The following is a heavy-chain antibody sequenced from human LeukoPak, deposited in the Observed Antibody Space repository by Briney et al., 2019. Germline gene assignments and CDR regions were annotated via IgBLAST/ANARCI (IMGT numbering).Heavy chain of an antibody. J-gene: IGHJ4*02. Sequence: APVKVSCKASGYTFTSYGISWVRQAPGQGLEWMGWISAYNGNTNYAQKLQGRVTMTTDTSTSTAYMELRSLRSDDTAVYYCARDIMGVYERDYWGQGTLVTVSS. CDR2: ISAYNGNT. CDR1: GYTFTSYG. D-gene: IGHD2-8*01. CDR3: ARDIMGVYERDY. V-gene: IGHV1-18*01.